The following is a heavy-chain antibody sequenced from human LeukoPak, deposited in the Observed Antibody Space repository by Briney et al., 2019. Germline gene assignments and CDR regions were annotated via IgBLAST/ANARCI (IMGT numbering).Heavy chain of an antibody. CDR3: ATTLDYYDSSVLRIGAFDI. CDR1: GYTFTGYY. CDR2: INPNSGGT. J-gene: IGHJ3*02. V-gene: IGHV1-2*02. Sequence: ASVKVSCKASGYTFTGYYMHWVRQAPGQGLEWMGWINPNSGGTNYAQKFQGRVTMTRDTSISTAYMELSRLRSDDTAVYYCATTLDYYDSSVLRIGAFDIWGQGTMVTVSS. D-gene: IGHD3-22*01.